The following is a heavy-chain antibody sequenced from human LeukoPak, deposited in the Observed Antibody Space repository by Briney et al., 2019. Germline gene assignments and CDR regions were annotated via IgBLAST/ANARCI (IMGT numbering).Heavy chain of an antibody. Sequence: SETLSLTCTVSGGSLSSYYWSWIRQPPGKGLEWIGYIYYSGSTNYNPSLKSRVTISVDTSKNQFSLKLSSVTAADTAVYYCARGRSSVVRGYYYYYMDVWGKGTTVTISS. V-gene: IGHV4-59*01. CDR1: GGSLSSYY. CDR2: IYYSGST. CDR3: ARGRSSVVRGYYYYYMDV. J-gene: IGHJ6*03. D-gene: IGHD3-10*01.